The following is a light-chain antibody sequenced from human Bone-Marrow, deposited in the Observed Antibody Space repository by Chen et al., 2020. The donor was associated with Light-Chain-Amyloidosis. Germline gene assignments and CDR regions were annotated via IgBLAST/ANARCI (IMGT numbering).Light chain of an antibody. CDR3: QVWDRSSDRPV. Sequence: SYVLTQPSSVSVAPGQTATIACGGNNIRSTSVHWYQQTPGQAPLLVVYDDSDRPSGIPERFSVYNSGNTATLTISRVEAGDEADYYCQVWDRSSDRPVFGGGTKLTVL. V-gene: IGLV3-21*02. J-gene: IGLJ3*02. CDR2: DDS. CDR1: NIRSTS.